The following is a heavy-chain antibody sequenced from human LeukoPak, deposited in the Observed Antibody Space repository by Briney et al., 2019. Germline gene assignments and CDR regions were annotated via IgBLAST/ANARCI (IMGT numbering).Heavy chain of an antibody. CDR2: IYYSGST. CDR1: GGSVSSGSYY. CDR3: ARYYSSSWYWDYYGMDV. D-gene: IGHD6-13*01. V-gene: IGHV4-61*01. Sequence: SETLSLTCTVSGGSVSSGSYYWSWIRQPPGKGLEWIGYIYYSGSTNYNPSLKSRVTISVDTSKNQFSLKLSSVTAADTAVYYCARYYSSSWYWDYYGMDVWGQGTTVIVSS. J-gene: IGHJ6*02.